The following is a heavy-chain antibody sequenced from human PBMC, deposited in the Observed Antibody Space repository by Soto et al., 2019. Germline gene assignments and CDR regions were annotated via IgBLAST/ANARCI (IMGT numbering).Heavy chain of an antibody. J-gene: IGHJ4*02. CDR2: ISYDGSNK. D-gene: IGHD5-18*01. CDR1: GFTFSSYA. Sequence: QVQLVESGGGVVQPGRSLRLSCAASGFTFSSYAMHWVRQAPGKGLEWVAVISYDGSNKYYADSVKGRFTISRDNSKNTLYLQMNSLRAEDTAVYYCASGAYSYGYEYFGYWGQGTLVTVSS. CDR3: ASGAYSYGYEYFGY. V-gene: IGHV3-30-3*01.